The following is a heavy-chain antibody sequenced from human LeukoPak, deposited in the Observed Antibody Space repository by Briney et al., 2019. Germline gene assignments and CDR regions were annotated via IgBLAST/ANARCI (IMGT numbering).Heavy chain of an antibody. CDR2: LYSGGSI. CDR1: GLTVSSNY. D-gene: IGHD1-26*01. J-gene: IGHJ5*02. V-gene: IGHV3-53*01. Sequence: GGSLRLSCAGSGLTVSSNYMSWVRQAPGKGLEWVSVLYSGGSIYYADSVKGRFTISRDNSKNTLYLQMNSLRAEDTAVYYCARGLYTSSSYNWFDPWGQGTLVTVSS. CDR3: ARGLYTSSSYNWFDP.